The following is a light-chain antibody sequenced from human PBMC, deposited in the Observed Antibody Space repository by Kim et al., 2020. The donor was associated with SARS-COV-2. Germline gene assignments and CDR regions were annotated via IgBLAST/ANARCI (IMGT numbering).Light chain of an antibody. CDR1: SMGSKK. CDR3: QMWDSSTVV. CDR2: RDS. V-gene: IGLV3-9*01. J-gene: IGLJ2*01. Sequence: SMASEQEARITWGGSSMGSKKVNVDRRRPSQAPVMVIYRDSNRPAGIREGFSGSKWGNTATLTISRAKAGDEADYYCQMWDSSTVVFGGGTQLTVL.